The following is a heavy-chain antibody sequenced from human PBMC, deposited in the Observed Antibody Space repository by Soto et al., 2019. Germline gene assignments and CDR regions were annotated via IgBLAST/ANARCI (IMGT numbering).Heavy chain of an antibody. D-gene: IGHD6-13*01. V-gene: IGHV4-59*08. CDR2: IYYSGST. J-gene: IGHJ4*02. Sequence: PSETLSLTCTVSGGSISSYYWSWIRQPPGKGLEWIGYIYYSGSTNYNPSLKSRVTISVDTSKNQFSLKLSSVTAADTAVYYCARLLYMAADYWGQRTLVTVSS. CDR3: ARLLYMAADY. CDR1: GGSISSYY.